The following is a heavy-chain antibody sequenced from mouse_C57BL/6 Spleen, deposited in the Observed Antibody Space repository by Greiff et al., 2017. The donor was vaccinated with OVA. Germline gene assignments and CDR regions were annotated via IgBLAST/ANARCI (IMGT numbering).Heavy chain of an antibody. CDR2: IDPSDSYT. CDR1: GYTFTSYW. J-gene: IGHJ2*01. V-gene: IGHV1-50*01. CDR3: ARSDYGSRRGYFDY. D-gene: IGHD1-1*01. Sequence: QVQLQQPGAELVKPGASVKLSCKASGYTFTSYWMQWVKQRPGQGLEWIGEIDPSDSYTNYNQKFKGKATLTVDPSASTAYMQLSSLTSEDSAVYYCARSDYGSRRGYFDYWGQGTTLTVSS.